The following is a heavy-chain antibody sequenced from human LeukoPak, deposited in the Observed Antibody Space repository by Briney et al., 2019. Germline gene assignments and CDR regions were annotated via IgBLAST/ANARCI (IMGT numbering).Heavy chain of an antibody. J-gene: IGHJ5*02. Sequence: PSETLSLTCAVYGGSFSGYYWIWIRQPPGKGLEWIGEINHSGSTNYNPSLKSRVTISVDTSKNQFSLKLSSVTAADTAVYYCARGGAYCGGDCYSGAYWFDPWGQGTLVTVSS. D-gene: IGHD2-21*02. CDR2: INHSGST. V-gene: IGHV4-34*01. CDR3: ARGGAYCGGDCYSGAYWFDP. CDR1: GGSFSGYY.